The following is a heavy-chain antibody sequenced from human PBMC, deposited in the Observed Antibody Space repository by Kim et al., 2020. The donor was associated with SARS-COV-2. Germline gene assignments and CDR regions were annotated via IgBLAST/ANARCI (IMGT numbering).Heavy chain of an antibody. CDR2: IYYSGST. V-gene: IGHV4-31*03. CDR3: ARGAAGYCSSTSCYIAFDI. Sequence: TLSLTCTVSGGSISSGGYYWSWIRQHPGKGLEWIGYIYYSGSTYYNPSLKSRVTISVDTSKNQFSLKLSSVTAADTAVYYCARGAAGYCSSTSCYIAFDIWGQGTMVTVSS. D-gene: IGHD2-2*01. CDR1: GGSISSGGYY. J-gene: IGHJ3*02.